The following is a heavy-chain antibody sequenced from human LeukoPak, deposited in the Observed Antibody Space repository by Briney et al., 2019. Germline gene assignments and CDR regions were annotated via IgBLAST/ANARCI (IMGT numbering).Heavy chain of an antibody. D-gene: IGHD3-22*01. V-gene: IGHV3-7*01. CDR3: ATYSSLNRREFQY. J-gene: IGHJ1*01. CDR2: IKTDGSEK. CDR1: EFTFSNYW. Sequence: GGSLRLSCEGSEFTFSNYWMGWVRQAPGKGLQRVANIKTDGSEKYYVDSVKGRFTISRDNAKNSLYLQMNSLRAEDTAVYYCATYSSLNRREFQYWGQGTLLTVSS.